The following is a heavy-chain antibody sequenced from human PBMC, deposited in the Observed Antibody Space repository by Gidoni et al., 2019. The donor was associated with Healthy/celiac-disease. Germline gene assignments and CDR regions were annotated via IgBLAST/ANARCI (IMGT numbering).Heavy chain of an antibody. CDR2: SSSSSSYT. J-gene: IGHJ5*02. CDR1: GFTFSDYY. D-gene: IGHD6-13*01. Sequence: QVQLVESGGGLVKPGGSLRLSCAASGFTFSDYYMSWIRQAPGKGLEWVSYSSSSSSYTSYADSVKGRFTISRDNAKNSLYLQMNSLRAEDTAVYYCAREYSSSRGWFDPWGQGTLVTVSS. CDR3: AREYSSSRGWFDP. V-gene: IGHV3-11*06.